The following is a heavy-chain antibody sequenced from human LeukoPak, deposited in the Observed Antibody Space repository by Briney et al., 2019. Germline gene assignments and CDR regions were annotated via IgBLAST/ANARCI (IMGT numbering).Heavy chain of an antibody. Sequence: ASVKVSCKASGYTFTSYGISWVRQAPGQGLEWMGWINPNSGGTNYAQKFQGRVTMTRDTSISTAYMELSRLRSDDTAVYYCARDRAAAGTAPDYWGQGTLVTVSS. CDR1: GYTFTSYG. CDR3: ARDRAAAGTAPDY. D-gene: IGHD6-13*01. CDR2: INPNSGGT. V-gene: IGHV1-2*02. J-gene: IGHJ4*02.